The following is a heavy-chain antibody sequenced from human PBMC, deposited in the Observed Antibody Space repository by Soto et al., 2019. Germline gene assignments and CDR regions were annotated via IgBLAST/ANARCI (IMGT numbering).Heavy chain of an antibody. CDR2: ISYDGRNK. CDR1: GFTFSSYA. D-gene: IGHD4-17*01. Sequence: QVQLVESGGGVVQHGRSLRLSCAASGFTFSSYAMHWVRQAPGKGLEWVAVISYDGRNKYYAGSVKGRFTISRDNSKNTLYLQMNSLRGEDTAVYFCARNPGDYLYYYLYGMDVWGQGTTVTVSS. V-gene: IGHV3-30*04. J-gene: IGHJ6*02. CDR3: ARNPGDYLYYYLYGMDV.